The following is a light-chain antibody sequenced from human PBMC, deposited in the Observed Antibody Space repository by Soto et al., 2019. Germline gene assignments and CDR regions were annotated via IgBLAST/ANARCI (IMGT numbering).Light chain of an antibody. CDR3: QQYGGSPYT. CDR1: QSVSSRH. Sequence: DIVLTQSPGTLSLSPGEGATLSCRASQSVSSRHLAWYQQKPGQTPRLLIYGASTRATGIPDRFSGSGSGADFTLTISRLEPDDFAVYYCQQYGGSPYTFGQGTKLEIK. V-gene: IGKV3-20*01. J-gene: IGKJ2*01. CDR2: GAS.